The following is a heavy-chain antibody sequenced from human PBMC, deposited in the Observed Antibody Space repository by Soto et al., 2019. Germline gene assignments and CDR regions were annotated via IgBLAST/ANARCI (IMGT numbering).Heavy chain of an antibody. J-gene: IGHJ5*02. V-gene: IGHV4-59*01. CDR3: ARGFDYYDSSGYYLGHWFDP. Sequence: SETLSLTCTVSGGSISSYYWSWIRQPPGKGLEWIGYIYYSGSTNYNPSLKSRVTISVDTSKNQFSLKLSSVTAADTAVYYCARGFDYYDSSGYYLGHWFDPWGRGTLVTVSS. D-gene: IGHD3-22*01. CDR2: IYYSGST. CDR1: GGSISSYY.